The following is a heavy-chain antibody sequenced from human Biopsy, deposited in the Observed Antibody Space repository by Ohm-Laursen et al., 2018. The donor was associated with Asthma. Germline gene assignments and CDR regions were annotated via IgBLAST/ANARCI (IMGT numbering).Heavy chain of an antibody. D-gene: IGHD2-2*01. CDR3: ARKAGSCISRTCYSLDF. Sequence: SVKASCKPLGGTFNTYVIGWVRQAPGHGLEWMGGIDSVLGTTTYPQKFQDRVTITADDSTSTVYMELSSLRSEDTAVYYCARKAGSCISRTCYSLDFWGQGTLVTVSS. CDR2: IDSVLGTT. CDR1: GGTFNTYV. V-gene: IGHV1-69*13. J-gene: IGHJ4*02.